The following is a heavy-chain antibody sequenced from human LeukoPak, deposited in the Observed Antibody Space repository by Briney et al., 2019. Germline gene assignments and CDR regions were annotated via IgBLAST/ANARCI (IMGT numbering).Heavy chain of an antibody. CDR2: IYPGDSDT. CDR1: GYSFTSYW. V-gene: IGHV5-51*01. J-gene: IGHJ3*02. Sequence: GASLQISCKASGYSFTSYWIGWVRQLPGKGLEWMGIIYPGDSDTRYSPSFQGQVTISADKSISTAYLQWSSLKASDTAMYYCARQAVADKMINAFDIWGQGTMVTVSS. D-gene: IGHD6-19*01. CDR3: ARQAVADKMINAFDI.